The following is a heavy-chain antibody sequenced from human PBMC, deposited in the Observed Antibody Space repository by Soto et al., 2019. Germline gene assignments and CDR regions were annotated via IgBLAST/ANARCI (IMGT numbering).Heavy chain of an antibody. CDR1: GYNFTSYW. J-gene: IGHJ3*02. CDR2: IYPGDSDT. CDR3: ARTVDTAMVTKPDDAFDI. V-gene: IGHV5-51*01. Sequence: GESLKISCKGSGYNFTSYWIGWVRQIPGKGLEWMGIIYPGDSDTRYSPSFQGQVTISADKSISTAYLQWSSLKASDTAMYYCARTVDTAMVTKPDDAFDIWGQGTMVTVSS. D-gene: IGHD5-18*01.